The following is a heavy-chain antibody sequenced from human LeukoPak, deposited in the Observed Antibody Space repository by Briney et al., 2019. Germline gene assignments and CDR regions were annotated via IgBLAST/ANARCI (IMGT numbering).Heavy chain of an antibody. CDR1: GYSISSGYY. D-gene: IGHD3-10*01. J-gene: IGHJ4*02. CDR3: ARAGSGSYGVGPRGAVDY. Sequence: SETLSLTCAVSGYSISSGYYWGWIRQPPGKGLEWIGSIYHSGSTYYNPSLKSRVTISVDTSKNQFSLKLSSVTAADTAVYYCARAGSGSYGVGPRGAVDYWGQGTLVTVSS. V-gene: IGHV4-38-2*01. CDR2: IYHSGST.